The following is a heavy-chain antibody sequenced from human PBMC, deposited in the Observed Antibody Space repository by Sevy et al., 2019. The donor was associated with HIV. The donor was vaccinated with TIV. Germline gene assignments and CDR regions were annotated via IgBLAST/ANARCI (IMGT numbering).Heavy chain of an antibody. Sequence: GGSLRLSRVASEFAFNIHNMSWVRQAPGKGLEWVSSISTSSNNIYYADSVEGRFTISRDNAKNSLYLQMNSLRAEDTAVYYCARTFSFSWYDYWGQGTLVTVSS. V-gene: IGHV3-21*01. CDR2: ISTSSNNI. D-gene: IGHD6-13*01. CDR3: ARTFSFSWYDY. J-gene: IGHJ4*02. CDR1: EFAFNIHN.